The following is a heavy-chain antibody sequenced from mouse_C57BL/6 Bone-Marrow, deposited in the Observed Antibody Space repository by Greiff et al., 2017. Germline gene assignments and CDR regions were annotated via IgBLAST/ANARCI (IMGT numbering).Heavy chain of an antibody. Sequence: VQLQQSGAELAKPGASVKLSCKASGYTFTSYWMHWVKQRPGQGLEWIGYINPSSGYTKYNQKFKDKATLTADKSSSTAYMQLSSLTYEDAAVYYCARGHYYGSSYVTWFAYWGQGTLVTVSA. V-gene: IGHV1-7*01. J-gene: IGHJ3*01. CDR3: ARGHYYGSSYVTWFAY. D-gene: IGHD1-1*01. CDR2: INPSSGYT. CDR1: GYTFTSYW.